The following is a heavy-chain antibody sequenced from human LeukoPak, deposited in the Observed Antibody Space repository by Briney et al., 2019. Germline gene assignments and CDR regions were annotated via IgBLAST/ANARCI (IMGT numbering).Heavy chain of an antibody. D-gene: IGHD3-9*01. CDR3: ARDYYDILTGYPSLPWEE. CDR1: GYTFTGYY. Sequence: GASVKVSCKASGYTFTGYYMHWVRQAPGQGLEWMGWINPNSGGTNYAQKFQGRVTMTRDTSISTAYMELSRLRSDDTAVYYCARDYYDILTGYPSLPWEEWGQGTLVTVSS. J-gene: IGHJ4*02. V-gene: IGHV1-2*02. CDR2: INPNSGGT.